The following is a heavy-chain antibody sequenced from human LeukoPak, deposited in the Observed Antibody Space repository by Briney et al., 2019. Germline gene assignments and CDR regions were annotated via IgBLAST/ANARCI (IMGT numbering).Heavy chain of an antibody. CDR1: RFSFRGYW. Sequence: PGGSLRLPCVASRFSFRGYWMTWVRQAPGEGLYRVANIKEDGSKQFYGDSVKGRFIISRDNAKNSLYLQMDSLRAEDTAVYYCAREVPGAMNAFDIWGQGTMVTVSS. CDR2: IKEDGSKQ. D-gene: IGHD2-2*01. V-gene: IGHV3-7*01. CDR3: AREVPGAMNAFDI. J-gene: IGHJ3*02.